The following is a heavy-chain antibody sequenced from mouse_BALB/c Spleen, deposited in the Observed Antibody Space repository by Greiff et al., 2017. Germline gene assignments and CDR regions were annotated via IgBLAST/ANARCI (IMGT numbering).Heavy chain of an antibody. CDR2: INSNGGST. CDR3: ARDPYYRYYFDY. Sequence: DVMLVESGGGLVQPGGSLKLSCAASGFTFSSYGMSWVRQTPDKRLELVATINSNGGSTYYPDSVKGRFTISRDNAKNTLYLQMSSLKSEDTAMYYCARDPYYRYYFDYWGQGTTLTVSS. CDR1: GFTFSSYG. J-gene: IGHJ2*01. D-gene: IGHD2-14*01. V-gene: IGHV5-6-3*01.